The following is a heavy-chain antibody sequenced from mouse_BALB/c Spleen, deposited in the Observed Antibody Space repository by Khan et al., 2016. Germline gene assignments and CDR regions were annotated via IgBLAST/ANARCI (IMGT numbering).Heavy chain of an antibody. Sequence: VTLKQSGAGLVKPGASVKLSCTASGFNIKDTYMHWVKQRPEQGLEWIGRIDPANGNTKYDKKFQDKAPITADTSSNTAYLQLSSLTCEDTAVYYCARSLYDYDGGCAYWGQGTLVTVSA. D-gene: IGHD2-4*01. V-gene: IGHV14-3*02. CDR2: IDPANGNT. J-gene: IGHJ3*01. CDR1: GFNIKDTY. CDR3: ARSLYDYDGGCAY.